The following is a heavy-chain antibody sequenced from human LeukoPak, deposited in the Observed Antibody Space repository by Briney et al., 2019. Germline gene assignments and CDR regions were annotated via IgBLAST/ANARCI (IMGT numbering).Heavy chain of an antibody. Sequence: PSETLSLTCAVYGGSFSGYYWSWIRQPPGKGLEWIGEINHSGSTNYNPSLKSRVTISVDTSKKQFSLKLSSVTAADTAVCYCARGLGATWTYWGQGTLVTVSS. D-gene: IGHD1-26*01. V-gene: IGHV4-34*01. CDR3: ARGLGATWTY. J-gene: IGHJ4*02. CDR2: INHSGST. CDR1: GGSFSGYY.